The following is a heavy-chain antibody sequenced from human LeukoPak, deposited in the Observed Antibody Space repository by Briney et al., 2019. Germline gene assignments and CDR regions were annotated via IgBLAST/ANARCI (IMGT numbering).Heavy chain of an antibody. CDR1: GYIFTDYY. V-gene: IGHV1-69*13. CDR3: ARDVRTTGTTWAPYY. CDR2: IIPIFGTA. Sequence: SVKVSCKASGYIFTDYYMHWVRQAPGQGLEWMGGIIPIFGTANYAQKFQGRVTITADESTSTAYMELSSLRSEDTAVYYCARDVRTTGTTWAPYYWGQGTLVTVSS. J-gene: IGHJ4*02. D-gene: IGHD1-1*01.